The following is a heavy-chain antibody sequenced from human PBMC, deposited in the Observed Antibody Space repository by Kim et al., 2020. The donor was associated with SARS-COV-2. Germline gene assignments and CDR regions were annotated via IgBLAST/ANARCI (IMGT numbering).Heavy chain of an antibody. D-gene: IGHD3-10*01. CDR2: ITYGGTHI. CDR1: GFTFSSHA. V-gene: IGHV3-30-3*01. CDR3: VRDIGSRGFDL. Sequence: GGSLRLSCAASGFTFSSHALHWVRQAPGKGLEWVSLITYGGTHISYPDSVKGRFIISRDNTKNTLFLQMNSLRPEDTALYYCVRDIGSRGFDLWGQGTLV. J-gene: IGHJ4*02.